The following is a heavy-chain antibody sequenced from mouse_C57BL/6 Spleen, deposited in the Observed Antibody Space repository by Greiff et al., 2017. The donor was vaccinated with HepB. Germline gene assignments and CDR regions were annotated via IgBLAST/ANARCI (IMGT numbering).Heavy chain of an antibody. CDR1: GYTFTSYG. CDR2: IYPRSGNT. Sequence: QVQLQQSGAELARPGASVKLSCKASGYTFTSYGISWVKQRTGQGLEWIGEIYPRSGNTYYNEKFKGKATLTADKSSSTAYMGLRSLTSEDSAVCFCARSGGNYYFDYWGQGTTLTVSS. J-gene: IGHJ2*01. D-gene: IGHD2-1*01. CDR3: ARSGGNYYFDY. V-gene: IGHV1-81*01.